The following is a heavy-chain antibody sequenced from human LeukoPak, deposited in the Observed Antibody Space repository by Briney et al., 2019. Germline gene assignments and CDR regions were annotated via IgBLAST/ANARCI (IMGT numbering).Heavy chain of an antibody. CDR2: ISYGGSNK. Sequence: GGSLRLSCAASGFTFSSYAMHWVRQAPGKGLEWVAVISYGGSNKYYADSVKGRFTTSRDNSKNTLYLQMNSLRAEDTAVYYCARETIMGSWGQGTLVTVSS. D-gene: IGHD3-16*01. J-gene: IGHJ4*02. CDR3: ARETIMGS. CDR1: GFTFSSYA. V-gene: IGHV3-30-3*01.